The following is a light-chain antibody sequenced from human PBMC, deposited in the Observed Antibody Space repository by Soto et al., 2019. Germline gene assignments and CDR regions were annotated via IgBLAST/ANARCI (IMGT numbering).Light chain of an antibody. Sequence: EIVLTQSPGTLSLSPGERATLSCRASQSLSSGYLAWYQQRPGQAPRLLLYGASSRATGIPDRFSGSGSGTDFTLTISRMEPEDFAVYYCQMYGSSPPWTFGQGTKVDIK. V-gene: IGKV3-20*01. CDR2: GAS. CDR3: QMYGSSPPWT. CDR1: QSLSSGY. J-gene: IGKJ1*01.